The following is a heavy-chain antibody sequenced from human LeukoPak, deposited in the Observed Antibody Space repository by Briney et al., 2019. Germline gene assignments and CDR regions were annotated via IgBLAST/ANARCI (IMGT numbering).Heavy chain of an antibody. J-gene: IGHJ4*02. D-gene: IGHD6-19*01. CDR1: GGSISSSNW. Sequence: SGTLSLTCAVSGGSISSSNWWSWVRQPPGKGLEWIGEIYHSGNTNYNPSLKSRVTISVDKSKNQFSLKLSSVTAADTAVYYCARVTSGWYGDFDYWGQGTLVTVSS. V-gene: IGHV4-4*02. CDR3: ARVTSGWYGDFDY. CDR2: IYHSGNT.